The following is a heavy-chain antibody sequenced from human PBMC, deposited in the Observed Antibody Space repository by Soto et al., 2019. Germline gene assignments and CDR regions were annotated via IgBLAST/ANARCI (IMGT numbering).Heavy chain of an antibody. CDR3: AGDFLATAAAGIYYGMDV. Sequence: SETLSLTCTVSGGSISSSYYWSWIRQPPGKGLELIGYIYYSGSTKYNPSLKSRVTISIDTSKNQFSLKLSSVTAADTAVYYCAGDFLATAAAGIYYGMDVWGQGTTVTVSS. J-gene: IGHJ6*02. CDR1: GGSISSSYY. V-gene: IGHV4-59*01. D-gene: IGHD6-13*01. CDR2: IYYSGST.